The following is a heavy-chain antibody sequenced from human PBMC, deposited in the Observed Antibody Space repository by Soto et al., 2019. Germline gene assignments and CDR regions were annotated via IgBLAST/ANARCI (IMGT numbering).Heavy chain of an antibody. J-gene: IGHJ4*02. CDR1: GFTFDDYA. Sequence: GGSLRLSCAASGFTFDDYAMHWIRQAPGKGLEWVSGISWNSGSIGYADSVKGRFTISRDNAKNSLYLQMNSLRSEDTALYYCAKDMGYDLSPLGYFDYWGQGTLVTVSS. V-gene: IGHV3-9*01. D-gene: IGHD5-12*01. CDR2: ISWNSGSI. CDR3: AKDMGYDLSPLGYFDY.